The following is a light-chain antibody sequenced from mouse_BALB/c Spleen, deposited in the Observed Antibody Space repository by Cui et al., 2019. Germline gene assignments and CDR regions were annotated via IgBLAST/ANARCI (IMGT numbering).Light chain of an antibody. V-gene: IGKV4-55*01. J-gene: IGKJ4*01. Sequence: QIVLTQSPAIMSASPGEKVTITCSASSSVSYMYWYQQKPGSSPRLLIYDTSNLASGVPVRFSGSGSGTSYSLTISRMEAEDAATYYCQQWSSYPFTFGSGTKLEIK. CDR1: SSVSY. CDR3: QQWSSYPFT. CDR2: DTS.